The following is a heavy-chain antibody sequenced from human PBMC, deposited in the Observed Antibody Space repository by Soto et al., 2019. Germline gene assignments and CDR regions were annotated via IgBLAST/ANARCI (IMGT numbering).Heavy chain of an antibody. CDR1: GGSISSYY. J-gene: IGHJ4*02. V-gene: IGHV4-59*08. Sequence: PSETLSLSCTVCGGSISSYYWSWIRQPPGKGLEWIGYIYYSGSTNYNPSLKSRVTISVDTSKNQFSLKLSSVTAADTAVYYCARHDRSYQAYYLDYWGQGTLVTVSS. CDR3: ARHDRSYQAYYLDY. D-gene: IGHD3-16*02. CDR2: IYYSGST.